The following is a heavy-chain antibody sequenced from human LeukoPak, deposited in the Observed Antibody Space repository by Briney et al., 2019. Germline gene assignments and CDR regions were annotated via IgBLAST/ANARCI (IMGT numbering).Heavy chain of an antibody. V-gene: IGHV3-72*01. Sequence: PGGSLRLSCAASGFTFSSYAMSWVRQAPGKGLEWVGRTRNKANSYTTEYAASVKGRFTISRDDSKNSLYLQMNSLKTEDTAVYYCARGGWWYEFDYWGQGTLVTVSS. CDR1: GFTFSSYA. CDR2: TRNKANSYTT. D-gene: IGHD2-15*01. CDR3: ARGGWWYEFDY. J-gene: IGHJ4*02.